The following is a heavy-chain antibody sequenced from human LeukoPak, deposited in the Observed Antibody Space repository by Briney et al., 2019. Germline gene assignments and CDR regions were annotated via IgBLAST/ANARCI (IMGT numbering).Heavy chain of an antibody. V-gene: IGHV4-34*01. D-gene: IGHD3-10*01. CDR1: GGSFSGYY. CDR2: INHSGST. J-gene: IGHJ4*02. CDR3: ARVTGYYGSGSYSGYFDY. Sequence: SETLSLTCAVFGGSFSGYYWSWIRQPPGKGLEWIGEINHSGSTIYNPSLKSRVTISVDTSKNQFSLRLSFVTAADTAVYYCARVTGYYGSGSYSGYFDYWGQGTLVTVSS.